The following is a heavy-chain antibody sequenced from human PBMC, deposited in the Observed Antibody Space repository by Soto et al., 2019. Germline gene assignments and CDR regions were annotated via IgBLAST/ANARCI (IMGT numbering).Heavy chain of an antibody. J-gene: IGHJ4*02. D-gene: IGHD6-19*01. CDR1: GGSISTSSYY. Sequence: SETLSLTCTVSGGSISTSSYYWGWIRQPPGKGLDWIGTIYYSGTTFYNPSLKSRVTISVDTSKNQFSLNLSSVTAADTAVYYCARRYSSGWFDYWGQGTLVTVSS. CDR2: IYYSGTT. V-gene: IGHV4-39*01. CDR3: ARRYSSGWFDY.